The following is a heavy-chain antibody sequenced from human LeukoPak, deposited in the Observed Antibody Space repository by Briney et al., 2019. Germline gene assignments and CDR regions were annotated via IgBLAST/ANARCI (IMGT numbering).Heavy chain of an antibody. CDR2: TYYTGST. Sequence: SETLSLTCSISGGSISSKTYNWGWIRQPPGKGLEWIVSTYYTGSTHYNPSLKSRVTISVDTSKNQLSLKLTSVTAADMAEYYCARDRSSGYYSDAFDIWGQGTMVTVSS. CDR1: GGSISSKTYN. J-gene: IGHJ3*02. D-gene: IGHD3-22*01. V-gene: IGHV4-39*07. CDR3: ARDRSSGYYSDAFDI.